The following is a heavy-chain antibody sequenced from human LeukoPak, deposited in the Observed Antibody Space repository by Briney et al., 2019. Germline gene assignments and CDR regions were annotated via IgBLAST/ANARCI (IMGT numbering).Heavy chain of an antibody. CDR3: ARDRGCTTSSCYGTGFRWFEP. D-gene: IGHD3-10*01. CDR2: INAKDGST. J-gene: IGHJ5*02. V-gene: IGHV1-46*01. CDR1: GDGFTTYY. Sequence: ASVTVSCKSCGDGFTTYYFHWVRQAPGQRLEWVAPINAKDGSTNYAENFRGRVTWTRDTSTTTLYMDLHSLESADTAVYYCARDRGCTTSSCYGTGFRWFEPWGQGTLVIVSS.